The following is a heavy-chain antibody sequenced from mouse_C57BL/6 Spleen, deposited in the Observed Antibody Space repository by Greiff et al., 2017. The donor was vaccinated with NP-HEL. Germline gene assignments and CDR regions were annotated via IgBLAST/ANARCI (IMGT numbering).Heavy chain of an antibody. CDR2: IYPGDGDT. D-gene: IGHD1-1*01. J-gene: IGHJ1*03. CDR3: ARRGSLHFDV. CDR1: GYAFSSSW. Sequence: QVQLQQSGPELVKPGASVKLSCKASGYAFSSSWMNWVKQRPGKGLEWIGRIYPGDGDTNYNGKFKGKATLTAAKSSSTAYMQLSSLTSEDSAVYFCARRGSLHFDVWGTGTTVTVSS. V-gene: IGHV1-82*01.